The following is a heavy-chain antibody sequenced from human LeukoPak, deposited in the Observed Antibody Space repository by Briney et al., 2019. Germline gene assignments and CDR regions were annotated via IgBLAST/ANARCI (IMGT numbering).Heavy chain of an antibody. CDR2: IYYRGNT. V-gene: IGHV4-39*02. CDR3: AGDKKRYDFWSGYSLDDY. D-gene: IGHD3-3*01. J-gene: IGHJ4*02. Sequence: PSETLSLTCTVSGASISNSTYYWGWIRQPPGKGLEWIGSIYYRGNTYYNPSLKSRVTISVDTSKNQFSLKLSSVTAADTAVYYCAGDKKRYDFWSGYSLDDYWGQGTLVTVSS. CDR1: GASISNSTYY.